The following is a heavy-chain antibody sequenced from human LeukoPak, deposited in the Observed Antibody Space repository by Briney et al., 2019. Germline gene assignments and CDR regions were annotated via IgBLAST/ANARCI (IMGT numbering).Heavy chain of an antibody. D-gene: IGHD5-18*01. CDR1: GFSFDDYA. Sequence: GGSLRLSCAASGFSFDDYAMHWVRQAPGKGLEWVSGISWNSGNIGYADSVKGRFTISRDNAKNSLYLQMNSLRADDTALYYCAKDTRGYSYGSYFDYWGQGALVTVSS. CDR2: ISWNSGNI. J-gene: IGHJ4*02. CDR3: AKDTRGYSYGSYFDY. V-gene: IGHV3-9*01.